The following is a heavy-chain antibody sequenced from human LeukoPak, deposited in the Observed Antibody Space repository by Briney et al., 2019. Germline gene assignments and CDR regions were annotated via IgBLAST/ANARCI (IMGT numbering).Heavy chain of an antibody. CDR1: GGSFSGYY. CDR3: ARGGYSSYDFAERDGYNATFDY. D-gene: IGHD5-24*01. CDR2: INHSGST. V-gene: IGHV4-34*01. J-gene: IGHJ4*02. Sequence: SETLSLTCAVYGGSFSGYYWSWIRQPPGKGLEWIGEINHSGSTNYNPSLKSRVTISVDTSKNQFSLKLSSVTAADTAVYYCARGGYSSYDFAERDGYNATFDYWGQGTLVTVSS.